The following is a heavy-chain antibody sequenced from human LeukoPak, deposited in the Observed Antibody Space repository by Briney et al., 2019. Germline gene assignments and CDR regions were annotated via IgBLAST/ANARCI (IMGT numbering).Heavy chain of an antibody. CDR2: FNPENGNT. CDR1: GYSFVGYG. CDR3: ARGGGSFDY. D-gene: IGHD3-16*01. Sequence: ASVKVSCKASGYSFVGYGITWVRQAPGQGLEWMGWFNPENGNTNYAQKVQGRVTMTADTSTSTSYMELRSLRSDDTAVYYCARGGGSFDYWGQGTLVTVSS. J-gene: IGHJ4*02. V-gene: IGHV1-18*01.